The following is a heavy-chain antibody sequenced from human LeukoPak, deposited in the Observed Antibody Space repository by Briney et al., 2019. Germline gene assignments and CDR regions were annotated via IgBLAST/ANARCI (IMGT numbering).Heavy chain of an antibody. J-gene: IGHJ6*03. CDR1: GYTFTSYD. CDR3: ARTPRGYSYGYLYYYYYMDV. V-gene: IGHV1-8*01. CDR2: MNPNSGNT. D-gene: IGHD5-18*01. Sequence: GASVKVSCKASGYTFTSYDINWVRQATGQGLEWMGWMNPNSGNTGYAQKFQGRVTMTRNTSISTAYMELSSLRSEDTAVYYCARTPRGYSYGYLYYYYYMDVWGKGTTVTVSS.